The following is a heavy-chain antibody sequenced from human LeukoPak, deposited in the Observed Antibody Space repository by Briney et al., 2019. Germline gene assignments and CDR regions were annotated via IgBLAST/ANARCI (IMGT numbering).Heavy chain of an antibody. J-gene: IGHJ6*02. V-gene: IGHV3-30*18. CDR1: GFTFSYYA. Sequence: PGGSLRLSCAASGFTFSYYAMSWVRQAPGRGLEWVAGISYDGSNKYYADSVKGRFTISRDNSKNTLYLQMNSLRAEDTAVYYCAKDRWGSIAAPGTPDYYYYYGMDVWGQGTTVTVSS. CDR2: ISYDGSNK. D-gene: IGHD6-13*01. CDR3: AKDRWGSIAAPGTPDYYYYYGMDV.